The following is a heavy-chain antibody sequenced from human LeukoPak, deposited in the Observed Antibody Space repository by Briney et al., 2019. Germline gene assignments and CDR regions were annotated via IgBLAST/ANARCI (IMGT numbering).Heavy chain of an antibody. CDR2: IYYSEST. D-gene: IGHD5-12*01. Sequence: SETLSLTCTVSGGSISSSSYYWGWIRQPPGKGLEWIGNIYYSESTYYNPSLKSRVTISVDTSKNQFSLKLSSVTAADTAVYYCARASGYSGYDWGYYYYYYMDVWGKGTTVTVSS. CDR3: ARASGYSGYDWGYYYYYYMDV. J-gene: IGHJ6*03. CDR1: GGSISSSSYY. V-gene: IGHV4-39*07.